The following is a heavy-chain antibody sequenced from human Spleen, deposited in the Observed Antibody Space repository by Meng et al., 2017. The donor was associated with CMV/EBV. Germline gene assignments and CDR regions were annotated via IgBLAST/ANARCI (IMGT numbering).Heavy chain of an antibody. V-gene: IGHV1-18*01. CDR1: GYTFTSYG. J-gene: IGHJ6*02. D-gene: IGHD6-13*01. CDR3: ARVLGSSWYGGSDYYYGMDV. Sequence: ASVKVSCKASGYTFTSYGISWVRQAPGQGLEWMGWISAYNGNTNYAQKLQGRVTMTTDTSTSTAYMEPRSLRSDDTAVYYCARVLGSSWYGGSDYYYGMDVWGQGTTVTVSS. CDR2: ISAYNGNT.